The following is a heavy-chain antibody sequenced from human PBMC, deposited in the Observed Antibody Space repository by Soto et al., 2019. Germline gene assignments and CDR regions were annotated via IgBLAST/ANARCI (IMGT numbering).Heavy chain of an antibody. J-gene: IGHJ6*02. CDR2: INADGSNT. D-gene: IGHD1-1*01. V-gene: IGHV3-74*01. CDR1: GFTFSSFW. Sequence: EVQVVESGGGLVQPGGSLRLSCAASGFTFSSFWMHWVRQAPGKGLVWVSVINADGSNTAYANSVKGRFTISRDSAKNTVYLQMNSLRGEDTAVYYCARDRGYTMDVWGQGTTVTVSS. CDR3: ARDRGYTMDV.